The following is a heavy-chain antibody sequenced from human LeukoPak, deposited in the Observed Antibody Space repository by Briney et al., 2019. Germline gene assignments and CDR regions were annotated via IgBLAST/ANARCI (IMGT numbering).Heavy chain of an antibody. CDR3: ARGGPHGSGSLLGFDF. D-gene: IGHD3-10*01. Sequence: ASVRVSCKASGGPLSSYAINWVRQASGQGLEWMGGIVPVYGTTNFAQRFLGRVTITAGKSTSTVYMELNSLRSTDTALYFCARGGPHGSGSLLGFDFWGQGTLVTVSS. CDR2: IVPVYGTT. V-gene: IGHV1-69*06. CDR1: GGPLSSYA. J-gene: IGHJ4*02.